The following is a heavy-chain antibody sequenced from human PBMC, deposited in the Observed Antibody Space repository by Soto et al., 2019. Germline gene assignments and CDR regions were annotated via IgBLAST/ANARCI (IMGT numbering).Heavy chain of an antibody. Sequence: SETLSLTCAVSGGSISNHYWNWIRQTPERGLEWIGYIYYTGGTIYNPSLRSRVTISVDSSKNQFSLKLNSVTAADTAVYFCARDWELSTPSYYAMDVWGQGTTVTVSS. CDR3: ARDWELSTPSYYAMDV. CDR1: GGSISNHY. J-gene: IGHJ6*02. CDR2: IYYTGGT. V-gene: IGHV4-59*11. D-gene: IGHD1-26*01.